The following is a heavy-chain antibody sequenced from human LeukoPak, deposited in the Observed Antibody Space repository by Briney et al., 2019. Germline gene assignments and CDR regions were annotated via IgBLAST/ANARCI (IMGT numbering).Heavy chain of an antibody. D-gene: IGHD3-22*01. J-gene: IGHJ4*02. CDR3: AREWGLESSGFYYAY. CDR2: VTPIFGTA. Sequence: ASVKVSCKASGYTFTSYGISWVRRAPGQGFEWMGGVTPIFGTANFAQRFQGRVSITADESTSTAFMELSSLRSEDTAVYYCAREWGLESSGFYYAYWGQGTLVTVSS. V-gene: IGHV1-69*13. CDR1: GYTFTSYG.